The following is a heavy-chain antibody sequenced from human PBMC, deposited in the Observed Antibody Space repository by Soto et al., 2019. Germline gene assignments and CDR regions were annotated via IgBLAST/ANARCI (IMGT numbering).Heavy chain of an antibody. CDR1: GFSFSSIGEG. D-gene: IGHD2-21*01. CDR3: VQSRCGGDGLQSYSSHSYYGLDV. CDR2: IYWYDDK. V-gene: IGHV2-5*01. J-gene: IGHJ6*02. Sequence: QITLKESGPTLVKPTQTLTLTCTFPGFSFSSIGEGVGWIRQPPGKALEWLALIYWYDDKRYSPTLKSRLTITKDTSKNQVVCTRTNMDPVDTATYYCVQSRCGGDGLQSYSSHSYYGLDVWGQGTTVTVSS.